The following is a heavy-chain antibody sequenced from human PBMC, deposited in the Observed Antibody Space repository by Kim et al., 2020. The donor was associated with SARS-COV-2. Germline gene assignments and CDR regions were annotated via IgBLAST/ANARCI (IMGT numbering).Heavy chain of an antibody. CDR2: ISYDGNNK. CDR3: ARSSSGSYSHYLDY. J-gene: IGHJ4*02. V-gene: IGHV3-30-3*01. CDR1: GFTFSSYA. D-gene: IGHD3-10*01. Sequence: GGSLRLSCAASGFTFSSYAMHWARQAPGKGLEWVAVISYDGNNKYYADSVKGRFTISRDNSKNTLYLQMNSLRAEDTAVYYCARSSSGSYSHYLDYWGQGTLVTVSS.